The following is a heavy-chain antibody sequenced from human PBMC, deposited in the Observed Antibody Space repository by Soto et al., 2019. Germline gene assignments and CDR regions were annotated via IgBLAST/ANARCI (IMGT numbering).Heavy chain of an antibody. Sequence: GASVKVSCKASGGTFRSYTISWVRQAPGQGLEWMGRIIPILGIANYAQKFQGRVTITADKSTSTAYMELSSLRSEDTAVYYCARDPDGDSPYNWFDPWGQGTLVTVSS. J-gene: IGHJ5*02. CDR2: IIPILGIA. D-gene: IGHD4-17*01. CDR3: ARDPDGDSPYNWFDP. V-gene: IGHV1-69*04. CDR1: GGTFRSYT.